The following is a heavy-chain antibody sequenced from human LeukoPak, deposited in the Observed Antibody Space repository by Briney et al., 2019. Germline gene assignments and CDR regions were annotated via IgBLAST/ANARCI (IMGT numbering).Heavy chain of an antibody. CDR3: ARLDDYTNTIDY. D-gene: IGHD4-11*01. CDR1: GGSISSSGYY. J-gene: IGHJ4*02. CDR2: IYYSGRS. V-gene: IGHV4-39*01. Sequence: VKPSETLSLTCPVSGGSISSSGYYWGWIRQPPGKGLEWIGNIYYSGRSYYNPSLKSRVTISVDTSKNRFSLKVSSVTAADTAVYYCARLDDYTNTIDYGRQGTLVTVSS.